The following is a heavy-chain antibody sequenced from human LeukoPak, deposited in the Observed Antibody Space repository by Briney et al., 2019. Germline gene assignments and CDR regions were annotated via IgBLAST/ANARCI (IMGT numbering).Heavy chain of an antibody. CDR1: GGSISSYY. CDR2: IYTSGST. V-gene: IGHV4-4*07. J-gene: IGHJ4*02. D-gene: IGHD3-16*02. CDR3: AREGVWGSYRY. Sequence: SETPSLTCTVSGGSISSYYWSWIRQPAGKGLKWIGRIYTSGSTNYNPSLKSRVTMSVGTSKNQFSLKLSSVTAADTAVYYCAREGVWGSYRYWGQGTLVTVSS.